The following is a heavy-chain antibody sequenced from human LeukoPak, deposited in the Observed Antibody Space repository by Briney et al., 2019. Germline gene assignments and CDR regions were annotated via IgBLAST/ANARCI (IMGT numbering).Heavy chain of an antibody. J-gene: IGHJ4*02. CDR3: ARAKFSGYDRNLDY. CDR1: GGTFSSYA. Sequence: SVKVSCKASGGTFSSYAISWVRQAPGQGLEWMGGIIPIFGTANYAQKFQGSVTITTDESTSTAYMELSSLRSEDTAVYYCARAKFSGYDRNLDYWGQGTLVTVSS. V-gene: IGHV1-69*05. CDR2: IIPIFGTA. D-gene: IGHD5-12*01.